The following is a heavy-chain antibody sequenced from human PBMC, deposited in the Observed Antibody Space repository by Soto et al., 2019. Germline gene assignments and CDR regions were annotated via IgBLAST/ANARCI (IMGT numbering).Heavy chain of an antibody. D-gene: IGHD6-13*01. V-gene: IGHV5-51*01. CDR1: GYTFSNFW. CDR2: IYPGDHET. Sequence: PGESLKISCQCSGYTFSNFWTGGVRQLPGKGLEWMGIIYPGDHETRYSPSFHGKVTISADKSINTAYLQWNSLEASDTAFYFCARSPRSSPYFDYWGQGALVTVSS. J-gene: IGHJ4*02. CDR3: ARSPRSSPYFDY.